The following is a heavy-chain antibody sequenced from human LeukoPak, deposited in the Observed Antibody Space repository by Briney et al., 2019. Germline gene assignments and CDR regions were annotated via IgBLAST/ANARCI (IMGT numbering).Heavy chain of an antibody. CDR3: ARERDCSSTSCYTEEGGYYFDY. J-gene: IGHJ4*02. CDR2: ISWNSGSI. Sequence: TGGSLRLSCAASGFTFDGYAMHWVRQAPGKGLEWVSGISWNSGSIGYADSVKGRFTISRDNAKNSLYLQMNSLRAEDTAVYYCARERDCSSTSCYTEEGGYYFDYWGQGTLVTVSS. CDR1: GFTFDGYA. V-gene: IGHV3-9*01. D-gene: IGHD2-2*02.